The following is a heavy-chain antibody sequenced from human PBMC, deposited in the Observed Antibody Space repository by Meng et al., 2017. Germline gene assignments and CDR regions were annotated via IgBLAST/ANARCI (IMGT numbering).Heavy chain of an antibody. CDR2: ISGSGGST. Sequence: GESLKISCAASGFTFSSYAMSWVRQAPGKGLEWVSAISGSGGSTYYADSVKGRFTICRDNSKNTLYLQMNSLRAEDTAVYDCANRSITGTTPNYYYGMDVWGQGTTVTVSS. CDR1: GFTFSSYA. J-gene: IGHJ6*02. CDR3: ANRSITGTTPNYYYGMDV. D-gene: IGHD1-20*01. V-gene: IGHV3-23*01.